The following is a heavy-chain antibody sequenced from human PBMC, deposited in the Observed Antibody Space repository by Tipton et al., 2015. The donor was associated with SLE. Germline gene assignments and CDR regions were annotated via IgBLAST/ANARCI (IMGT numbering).Heavy chain of an antibody. CDR1: GGTFSSYA. CDR2: IIPIFGTA. D-gene: IGHD3-3*01. V-gene: IGHV1-69*06. CDR3: AREKRIFGVVIIHFDY. Sequence: QVQLVQSGAEVKKPGSSVKVSCKASGGTFSSYAISWVRQAPGQGLEWMGGIIPIFGTANYAQKFQGRVTITADKSTSTAYMELRSLRSDDTAVYYCAREKRIFGVVIIHFDYWGQGTLVTVSS. J-gene: IGHJ4*02.